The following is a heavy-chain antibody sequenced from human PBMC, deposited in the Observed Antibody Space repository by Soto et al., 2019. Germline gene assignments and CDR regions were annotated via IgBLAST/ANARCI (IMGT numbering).Heavy chain of an antibody. CDR2: INHRGSS. V-gene: IGHV4-34*01. J-gene: IGHJ6*02. D-gene: IGHD1-7*01. CDR1: GGSLSGYY. Sequence: SETLSLTCAVNGGSLSGYYWSWIRQSPGKGLEWIGEINHRGSSDYNPSLKSRVTISIDASKNHVTLELTSVTAADTAVYYCARSDNRNSLYGVDVWGQGTAVTAP. CDR3: ARSDNRNSLYGVDV.